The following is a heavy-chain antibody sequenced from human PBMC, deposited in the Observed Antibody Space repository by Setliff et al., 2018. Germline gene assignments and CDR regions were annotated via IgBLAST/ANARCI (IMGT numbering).Heavy chain of an antibody. CDR1: GYTFTGYA. D-gene: IGHD1-26*01. V-gene: IGHV1-3*01. J-gene: IGHJ6*02. CDR2: INAGNGNT. Sequence: VASVKVSCKASGYTFTGYAMHWVRQAPGQRLEWMGWINAGNGNTNYAQKFQGRVTVTRDTSISTAYMELSSLRSEDTAVYYCARGLSWELLEALGYYYYGMDVWGQGTTVTVSS. CDR3: ARGLSWELLEALGYYYYGMDV.